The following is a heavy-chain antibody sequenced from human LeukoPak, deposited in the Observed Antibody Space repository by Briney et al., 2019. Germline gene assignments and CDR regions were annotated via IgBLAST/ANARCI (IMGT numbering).Heavy chain of an antibody. J-gene: IGHJ6*03. CDR2: IRYDGSNK. V-gene: IGHV3-30*02. CDR3: AKAEVGYYYYMDV. Sequence: RAGGSLRLSCAASGFTFSSYAMSWVRQAPGKGLEWVAFIRYDGSNKYYADSVKGRFTISRDNSKNTLYLQMNSLRAEDTAVYYCAKAEVGYYYYMDVWGKGTTVTVFS. CDR1: GFTFSSYA.